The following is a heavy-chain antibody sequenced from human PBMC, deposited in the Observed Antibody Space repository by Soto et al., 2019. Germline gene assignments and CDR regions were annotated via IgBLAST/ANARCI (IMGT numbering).Heavy chain of an antibody. Sequence: QLQLQESGSGLVKPSQTLSLTCAVSGGSISSGGYSWSWIRQPPGKGLEWIGYIYHSGSTYYNPSIKRRVTISVDRSKNQFSLTLSSVTAADTAVYYCARWNDYGGNLDYWVQGTLVTVSS. D-gene: IGHD4-17*01. CDR1: GGSISSGGYS. V-gene: IGHV4-30-2*01. CDR2: IYHSGST. J-gene: IGHJ4*02. CDR3: ARWNDYGGNLDY.